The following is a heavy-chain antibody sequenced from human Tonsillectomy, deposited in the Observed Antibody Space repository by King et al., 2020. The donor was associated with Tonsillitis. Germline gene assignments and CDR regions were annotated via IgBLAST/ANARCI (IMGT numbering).Heavy chain of an antibody. Sequence: VQLVESGAEVKKPGASVKVSCKASGYTFTSYDIYWVRQATGQGLEWMGWMNPNSVNTGYAQKFRGIVTMTRNTSISTAYLELSSLRSEDTAVYYCAGGRGVGATDVNYWGQGTLVTVSS. V-gene: IGHV1-8*01. D-gene: IGHD1-26*01. CDR1: GYTFTSYD. CDR2: MNPNSVNT. CDR3: AGGRGVGATDVNY. J-gene: IGHJ4*02.